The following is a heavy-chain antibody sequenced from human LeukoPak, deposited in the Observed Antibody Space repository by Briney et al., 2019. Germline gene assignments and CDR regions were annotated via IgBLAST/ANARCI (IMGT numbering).Heavy chain of an antibody. V-gene: IGHV1-3*01. CDR2: INAGNGNT. J-gene: IGHJ4*02. Sequence: ASVKVSCKASGHTFTSYAMHWVRQAPGQRLEWMGWINAGNGNTKYSQKFQGRVTITRDTSASTAYMELSSLRSEDTAVYYCARAFYSSSPRFDYWGQGTLVTVSS. CDR1: GHTFTSYA. D-gene: IGHD6-6*01. CDR3: ARAFYSSSPRFDY.